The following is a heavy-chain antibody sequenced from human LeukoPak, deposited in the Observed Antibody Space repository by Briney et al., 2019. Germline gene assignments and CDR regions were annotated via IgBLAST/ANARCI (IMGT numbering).Heavy chain of an antibody. CDR1: GFTFSNNW. CDR2: VKKDESEK. D-gene: IGHD6-13*01. V-gene: IGHV3-7*01. Sequence: GGSLRLSCAASGFTFSNNWMTWVRQAPGKGLEWVASVKKDESEKYYVDSVKGRFTISRDNAKNSLYLQMNSLRAEDTAVYYCAKDPSYSSSWGDYYFDYWGQGTLVTVSS. J-gene: IGHJ4*02. CDR3: AKDPSYSSSWGDYYFDY.